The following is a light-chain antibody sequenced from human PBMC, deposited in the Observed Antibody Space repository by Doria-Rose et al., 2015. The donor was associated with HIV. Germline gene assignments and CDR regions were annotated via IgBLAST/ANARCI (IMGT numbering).Light chain of an antibody. J-gene: IGKJ1*01. CDR2: DGS. CDR3: HQYGTPWT. V-gene: IGKV3-20*01. CDR1: QSFSSTY. Sequence: TQSPGTLSLSPGERATLSCRAGQSFSSTYLAWYQQKPGQAPSLLIYDGSTRATGIPDRFSASGSGTDFTLTINRLEPEDFALYYCHQYGTPWTFGQGTKVEI.